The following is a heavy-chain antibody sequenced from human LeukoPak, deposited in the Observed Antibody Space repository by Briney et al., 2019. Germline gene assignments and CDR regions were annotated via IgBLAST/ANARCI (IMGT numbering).Heavy chain of an antibody. Sequence: GASVKVSCKPSGYTFTDYYIHWMRQAPGQGLEWVGWMNPNSGGTSYAQKFQGRVTMSRDTPISTAYMELSRLTSDDTAVYYCSRRWIDCTPKISYVDSWGQGTLVTVSS. CDR1: GYTFTDYY. J-gene: IGHJ4*02. D-gene: IGHD2-8*01. V-gene: IGHV1-2*02. CDR2: MNPNSGGT. CDR3: SRRWIDCTPKISYVDS.